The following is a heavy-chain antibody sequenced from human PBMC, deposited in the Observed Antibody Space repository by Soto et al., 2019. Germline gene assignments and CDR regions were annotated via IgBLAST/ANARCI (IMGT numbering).Heavy chain of an antibody. D-gene: IGHD6-13*01. CDR1: GYTFTSYD. CDR3: AGGMGQQIDY. Sequence: QVQLVQSVAEVKKPGASVKVSCKASGYTFTSYDIRWVRQAPGQGLEWMGWISTYNGNTNYAQKLQVRVTMTTDTSTSTAYMELRILRSNDRTVYSCAGGMGQQIDYWGHGTLVTVAS. V-gene: IGHV1-18*01. CDR2: ISTYNGNT. J-gene: IGHJ4*01.